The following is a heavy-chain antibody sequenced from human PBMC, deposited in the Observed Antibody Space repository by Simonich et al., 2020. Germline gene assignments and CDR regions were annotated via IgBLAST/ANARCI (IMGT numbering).Heavy chain of an antibody. D-gene: IGHD6-13*01. CDR3: ARVGYSNYYYYGMDV. CDR1: GYSISSGYY. J-gene: IGHJ6*02. V-gene: IGHV4-38-2*01. CDR2: IYHRGGT. Sequence: QVQLQESGPGLVKPSETLSLTCAVSGYSISSGYYWGWIRQPPGKGREWIGSIYHRGGTYSNPSLKSRVTISVDTSKNQFSLRRSSVTAADTAVYYCARVGYSNYYYYGMDVWGQGTTVTVSS.